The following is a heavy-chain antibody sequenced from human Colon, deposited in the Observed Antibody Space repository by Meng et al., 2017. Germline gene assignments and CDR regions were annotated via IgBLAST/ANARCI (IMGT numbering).Heavy chain of an antibody. D-gene: IGHD5-18*01. CDR2: ISGSGRNS. J-gene: IGHJ5*02. CDR3: AKGGDFGYTDYYDP. Sequence: EVQLVESGGGLVQPGGSLRLSCAASGFRFRSYAMTWVRQIPGKGLEWVSSISGSGRNSYYADSVKGRFTISRDNSNYTVYLQMNSLRAEDTALYYCAKGGDFGYTDYYDPWGQGTLVTVSS. V-gene: IGHV3-23*04. CDR1: GFRFRSYA.